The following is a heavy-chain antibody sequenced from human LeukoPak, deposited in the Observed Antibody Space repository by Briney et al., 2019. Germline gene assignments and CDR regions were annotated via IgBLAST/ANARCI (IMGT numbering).Heavy chain of an antibody. CDR1: GFTFSSYS. J-gene: IGHJ4*02. V-gene: IGHV3-21*01. Sequence: PGGSLRLSCAASGFTFSSYSMNWVRQAPGKGLEWVSSISSSSSYIYYADSVKGRFTISRDNAKNSLYLQMNSLRAEDTAVYYCAREGLAAAAYDYWGQGAVVTVSS. CDR2: ISSSSSYI. CDR3: AREGLAAAAYDY. D-gene: IGHD2-2*01.